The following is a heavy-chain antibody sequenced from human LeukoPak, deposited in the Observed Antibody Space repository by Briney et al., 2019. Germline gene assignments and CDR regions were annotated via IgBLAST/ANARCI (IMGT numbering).Heavy chain of an antibody. D-gene: IGHD2-8*02. CDR2: IYHSGST. Sequence: SETLSLTCTVSGYSISSGYYWGWIRQPPGKGLEWIGSIYHSGSTYYNPSLKSRVTISVDTSKNQSSLKLSSVTAADTAVYYCAILGRGEVDYWGQGTLVTVSS. CDR3: AILGRGEVDY. CDR1: GYSISSGYY. J-gene: IGHJ4*02. V-gene: IGHV4-38-2*02.